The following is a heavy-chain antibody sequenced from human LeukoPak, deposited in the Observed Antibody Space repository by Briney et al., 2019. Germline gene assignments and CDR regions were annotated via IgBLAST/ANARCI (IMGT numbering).Heavy chain of an antibody. D-gene: IGHD3-22*01. CDR3: TTELITLDAFDI. CDR1: GFTFSNAW. CDR2: IKSKTDGGTT. J-gene: IGHJ3*02. Sequence: PGGSLRHSCAASGFTFSNAWMSWVRQAPGKGLEWVGRIKSKTDGGTTDYAAPVNGRFTISRDDSKNTLYLQMNSLKTEDTAVYYCTTELITLDAFDIWGQGTMVTVSS. V-gene: IGHV3-15*01.